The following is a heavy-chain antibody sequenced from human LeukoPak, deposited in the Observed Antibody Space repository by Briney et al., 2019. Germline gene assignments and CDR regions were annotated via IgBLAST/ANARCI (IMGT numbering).Heavy chain of an antibody. CDR3: AKDAGSGYYYESSGSFDY. CDR1: GFTFSKFV. V-gene: IGHV3-23*01. CDR2: ISGSGDSP. J-gene: IGHJ4*02. Sequence: PGGSLRLSCAASGFTFSKFVLTWVRQAPGKGLEWVSSISGSGDSPNYADSVKGRFTISRDNSKNTLYLQMNSLRAEDTAVYYCAKDAGSGYYYESSGSFDYWGQGTLVTVSS. D-gene: IGHD3-22*01.